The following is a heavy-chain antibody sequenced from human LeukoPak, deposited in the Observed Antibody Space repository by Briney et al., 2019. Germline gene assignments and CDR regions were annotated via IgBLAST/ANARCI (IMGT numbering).Heavy chain of an antibody. Sequence: ASVKVSCKASGYTFTGYYMHWVRQAPGQGLEWMGRINPNSGGTNYAQKFQGRVTMTRDTSISTAYMGLSRLRSDDTAVYYCARDYGDAYNWFDPWGQGTLVTVSS. D-gene: IGHD4-17*01. J-gene: IGHJ5*02. CDR1: GYTFTGYY. CDR2: INPNSGGT. V-gene: IGHV1-2*06. CDR3: ARDYGDAYNWFDP.